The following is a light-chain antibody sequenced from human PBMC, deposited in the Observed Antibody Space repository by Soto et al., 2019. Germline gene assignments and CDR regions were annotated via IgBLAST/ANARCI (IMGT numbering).Light chain of an antibody. Sequence: EIVLTQSPAILSMSPGARATLSCRASQSVSSYFAWYQQKPGQAPRLLIYDASNRATGVPARFSGSGSGTDFTLTISSLEPEDFAVYYCQQRRYWPVTFGQGTKVEIK. CDR1: QSVSSY. V-gene: IGKV3-11*01. J-gene: IGKJ1*01. CDR3: QQRRYWPVT. CDR2: DAS.